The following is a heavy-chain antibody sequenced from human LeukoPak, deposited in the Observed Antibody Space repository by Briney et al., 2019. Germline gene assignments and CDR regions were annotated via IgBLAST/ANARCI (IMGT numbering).Heavy chain of an antibody. J-gene: IGHJ4*02. Sequence: GESLKISCEGSGFTFINYWIGWVRQMPGKGLEWMGIIYPADSNTEYSPSFQGQVAISADKSISTAYLQWSSLKASDTAIYYCARCVPEGTTTGFDYWGQGTLVTVSS. D-gene: IGHD1-7*01. CDR2: IYPADSNT. CDR1: GFTFINYW. CDR3: ARCVPEGTTTGFDY. V-gene: IGHV5-51*01.